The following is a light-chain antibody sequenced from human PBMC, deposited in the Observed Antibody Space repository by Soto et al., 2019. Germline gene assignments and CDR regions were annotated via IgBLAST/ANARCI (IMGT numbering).Light chain of an antibody. CDR1: SSDIGAYNR. J-gene: IGLJ1*01. Sequence: QSVLTQPPSVSGSPGQSVAISCTGTSSDIGAYNRVSWYQQPPGTAPKLMIYDVNNRPSGVPDRSSGSKSGNTASLTISGLQADDEADYYCSSFTRSNTYVFGPGTKVTVL. CDR2: DVN. CDR3: SSFTRSNTYV. V-gene: IGLV2-18*02.